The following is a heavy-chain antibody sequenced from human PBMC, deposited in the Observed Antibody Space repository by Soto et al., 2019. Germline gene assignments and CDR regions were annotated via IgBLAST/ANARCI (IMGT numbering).Heavy chain of an antibody. Sequence: EVQLLESGGGLVQPGGSLRLSCAASGFTFSSYAMSWVRQAPGKGLEWVSAISGSGGSTYYADSVKGRFTISRDNSKNTLNLQMNSLRAEDTAVYYCAKDGPVLRYFDWLLHERPYVDYWGQGTLVTVSS. CDR2: ISGSGGST. D-gene: IGHD3-9*01. V-gene: IGHV3-23*01. CDR1: GFTFSSYA. CDR3: AKDGPVLRYFDWLLHERPYVDY. J-gene: IGHJ4*02.